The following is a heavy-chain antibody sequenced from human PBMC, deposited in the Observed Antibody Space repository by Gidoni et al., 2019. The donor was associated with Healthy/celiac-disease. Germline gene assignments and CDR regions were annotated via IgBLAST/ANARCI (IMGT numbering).Heavy chain of an antibody. J-gene: IGHJ5*02. CDR2: IYHSGST. V-gene: IGHV4-30-2*01. Sequence: QLQPQESGSGLVKPSQTLSLTCAVSGGSISSGGYSWSWIRQPPGKGLEWIGYIYHSGSTYYNPSLKSRVTISVDRSKNQFSLKLSSVTAADTAVYYCARLHFHDGGNRSWFDPWGQGTLVTVSS. CDR1: GGSISSGGYS. CDR3: ARLHFHDGGNRSWFDP. D-gene: IGHD1-1*01.